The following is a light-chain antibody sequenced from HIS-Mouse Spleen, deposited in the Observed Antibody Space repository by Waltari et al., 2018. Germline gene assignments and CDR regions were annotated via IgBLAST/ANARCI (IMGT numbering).Light chain of an antibody. V-gene: IGLV2-14*01. CDR2: EVS. J-gene: IGLJ3*02. CDR3: SSYTSSSTLV. Sequence: QSALTPPASVSGSPGPSTTISCTGTSSDVGGYNYVSWYQQHPGKAPKLMIYEVSNRPSGVSNRFSGSKSGNTASLTISGLQAEDEADYYCSSYTSSSTLVFGGGTKLTVL. CDR1: SSDVGGYNY.